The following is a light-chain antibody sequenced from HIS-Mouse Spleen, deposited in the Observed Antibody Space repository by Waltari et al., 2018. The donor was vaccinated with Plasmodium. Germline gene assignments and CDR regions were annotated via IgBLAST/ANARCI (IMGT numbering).Light chain of an antibody. CDR3: CSYAGSYTLV. CDR2: DVS. V-gene: IGLV2-11*01. CDR1: SSAVGGYNY. Sequence: QSALTPPRSVSGSPGQSVTIYCTGTSSAVGGYNYVSWYQQHPGKAPKLMSYDVSKRPSGVPDRFSGSKSGNTASLTISGLQAEDEADYYCCSYAGSYTLVFGGGTKLTVL. J-gene: IGLJ2*01.